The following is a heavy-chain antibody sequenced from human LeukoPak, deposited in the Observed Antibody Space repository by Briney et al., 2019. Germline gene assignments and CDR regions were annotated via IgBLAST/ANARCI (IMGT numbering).Heavy chain of an antibody. Sequence: PSETLSLTCAVYGGSFSGDYWSWIRQPPGKGLEWIGESNHSGSTNYNPSVKSRVTISVDTSKNQFSLKLSSVTAADTAVYYCARGRITMVRGVFGYYYYGMDVWGKGTTVTVSS. J-gene: IGHJ6*04. CDR3: ARGRITMVRGVFGYYYYGMDV. D-gene: IGHD3-10*01. CDR1: GGSFSGDY. CDR2: SNHSGST. V-gene: IGHV4-34*01.